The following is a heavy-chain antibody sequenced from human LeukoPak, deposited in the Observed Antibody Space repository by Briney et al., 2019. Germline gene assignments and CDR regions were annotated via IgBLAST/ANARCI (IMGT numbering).Heavy chain of an antibody. D-gene: IGHD6-13*01. CDR1: GGTFSSYA. J-gene: IGHJ4*02. Sequence: SVKVSCKASGGTFSSYAISWVRQAPGQGLEWMGGIIPIFGTANYAQKFQGRVTITADESTSTAYMELRSLRSDDTAVYYCARSYSSSWYNLDYWGQGTLVTVSS. V-gene: IGHV1-69*13. CDR2: IIPIFGTA. CDR3: ARSYSSSWYNLDY.